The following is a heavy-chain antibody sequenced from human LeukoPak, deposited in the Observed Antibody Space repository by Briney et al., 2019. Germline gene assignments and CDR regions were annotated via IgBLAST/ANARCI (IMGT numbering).Heavy chain of an antibody. CDR2: IYYSGST. CDR1: DGSINNYY. Sequence: SETLSLTCTVSDGSINNYYWSWIRQPPGKGLEWIGYIYYSGSTNYNPSLKSRVTISVDTSKTQISLKLRSVTAADTAVYYCARAPFSRGFGEYYFDYWGQGTLVTVSS. J-gene: IGHJ4*02. CDR3: ARAPFSRGFGEYYFDY. D-gene: IGHD3-10*01. V-gene: IGHV4-59*01.